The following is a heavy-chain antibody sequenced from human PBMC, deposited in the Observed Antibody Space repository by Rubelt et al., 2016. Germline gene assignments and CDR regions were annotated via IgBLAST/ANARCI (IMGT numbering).Heavy chain of an antibody. J-gene: IGHJ4*02. CDR3: ARGGIYSPDY. CDR1: GYTFTTFG. Sequence: QVQLVQSGAEVKKPGASVKVSCKTSGYTFTTFGISWIRQAPGQGLEWMGWISTSNGNIKYGEKFQGRVTMTKNTTTSTVYMEMRSLRSDDTAVYYCARGGIYSPDYWGQGTLVTVSS. D-gene: IGHD3-16*01. CDR2: ISTSNGNI. V-gene: IGHV1-18*01.